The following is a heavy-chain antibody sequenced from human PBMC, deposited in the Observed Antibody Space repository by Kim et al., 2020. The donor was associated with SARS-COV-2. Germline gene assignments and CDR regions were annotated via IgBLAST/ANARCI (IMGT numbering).Heavy chain of an antibody. V-gene: IGHV4-39*01. D-gene: IGHD4-17*01. Sequence: YDPALKSRVTISVGTSKNQFSLKLSSVTATDTAVYYCASSHDYGDYYFDYWGQGTLVTVSS. J-gene: IGHJ4*02. CDR3: ASSHDYGDYYFDY.